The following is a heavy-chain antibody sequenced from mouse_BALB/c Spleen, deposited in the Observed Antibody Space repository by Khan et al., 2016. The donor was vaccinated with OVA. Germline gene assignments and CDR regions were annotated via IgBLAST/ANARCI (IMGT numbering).Heavy chain of an antibody. CDR2: IIYTGYT. Sequence: EVQLQESGPSLVKPSQTLSLTCSVTGDSITTGYWNWIRKFPGNKLEYMGYIIYTGYTYYNPSLKSRISITRHTSNNQYYLQLNSVTDEDTATYYCERSTYLCAFDYWGQGTLVTVSA. CDR1: GDSITTGY. J-gene: IGHJ3*01. CDR3: ERSTYLCAFDY. V-gene: IGHV3-8*02.